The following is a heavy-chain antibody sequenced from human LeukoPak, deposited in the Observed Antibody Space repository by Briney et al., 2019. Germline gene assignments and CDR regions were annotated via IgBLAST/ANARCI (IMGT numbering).Heavy chain of an antibody. CDR3: ARDNSSYDYVWGSYRRNPYYFDY. CDR1: GGSISSSSYY. D-gene: IGHD3-16*02. CDR2: IYYSGST. V-gene: IGHV4-39*07. Sequence: SETLSLTCTVSGGSISSSSYYWGWIRQPPGKGLEWIGSIYYSGSTYYNPSLKSRVTISVDTSKNQFSLKLSSVTAADTAVYYCARDNSSYDYVWGSYRRNPYYFDYWGQGTLVTVSS. J-gene: IGHJ4*02.